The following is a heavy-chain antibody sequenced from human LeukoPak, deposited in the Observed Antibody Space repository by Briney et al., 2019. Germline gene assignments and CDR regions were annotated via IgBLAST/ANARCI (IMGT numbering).Heavy chain of an antibody. CDR1: GGSVSSYY. D-gene: IGHD6-6*01. CDR2: VYYTGST. J-gene: IGHJ4*02. Sequence: SETLSLTCSVSGGSVSSYYWSWIRQPPGKGLEWLGYVYYTGSTNYNPSLKSRVTMFEDKSKNQFSLRLYSVTVADTAVYYCARHFAYSSSSYFDYWGQGSLVTVSS. CDR3: ARHFAYSSSSYFDY. V-gene: IGHV4-59*08.